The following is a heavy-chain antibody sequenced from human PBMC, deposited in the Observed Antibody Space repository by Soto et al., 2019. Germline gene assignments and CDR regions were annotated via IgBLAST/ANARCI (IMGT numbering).Heavy chain of an antibody. D-gene: IGHD1-1*01. J-gene: IGHJ4*02. CDR2: ISAHNGNT. Sequence: QVHLVQSGAEVKKPGASVKVSCKASGYTFTSYGITWVRQAPGQGLEWMGWISAHNGNTDYAQKLQGRVIVTRDTSTSTAYMQLWSLISDDPAVYYFARGRYGDYWRQGALVTVSS. CDR3: ARGRYGDY. V-gene: IGHV1-18*01. CDR1: GYTFTSYG.